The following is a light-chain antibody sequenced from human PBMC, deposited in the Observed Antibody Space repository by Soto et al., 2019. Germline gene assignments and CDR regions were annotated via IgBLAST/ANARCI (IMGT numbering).Light chain of an antibody. CDR3: SSYVGHNNLV. Sequence: QSALTQPPSASGSPGQSVTISCTGTSSDVGAYNYVSWYQQHPGKAPKLMIYEVNKRPSGVPDRFSGSKSGNTASLTVSGLQAEDETDYYSSSYVGHNNLVVGAGTELAAL. V-gene: IGLV2-8*01. J-gene: IGLJ2*01. CDR1: SSDVGAYNY. CDR2: EVN.